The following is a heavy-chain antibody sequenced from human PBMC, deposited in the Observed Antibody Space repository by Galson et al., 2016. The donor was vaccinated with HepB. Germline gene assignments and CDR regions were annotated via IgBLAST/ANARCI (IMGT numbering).Heavy chain of an antibody. CDR1: GFTFSYHG. Sequence: LRLSCAASGFTFSYHGMHWVRQAPGKGLEWVSIISYDGSKIFYGDYVKGRFVISRDNSKSTLYLQMNSLKVEDTGGYYCAKAVVGGGTNWFDPWGQGTLVIVSS. J-gene: IGHJ5*02. D-gene: IGHD2-2*01. V-gene: IGHV3-30*18. CDR3: AKAVVGGGTNWFDP. CDR2: ISYDGSKI.